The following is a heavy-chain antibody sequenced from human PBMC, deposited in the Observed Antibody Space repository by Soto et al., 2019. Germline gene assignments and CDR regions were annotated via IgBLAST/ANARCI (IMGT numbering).Heavy chain of an antibody. D-gene: IGHD3-10*01. V-gene: IGHV3-21*01. CDR2: ISSGSSYI. Sequence: LRLSCAASGFTFSSYTMNWVRQAPGKGLEWISSISSGSSYIYYAGSVKGRFTISRDNAKNSLFLQMNSLRAGDTAVYCCARDILSGGAYPDSWGQGTKVTVSS. CDR1: GFTFSSYT. CDR3: ARDILSGGAYPDS. J-gene: IGHJ5*01.